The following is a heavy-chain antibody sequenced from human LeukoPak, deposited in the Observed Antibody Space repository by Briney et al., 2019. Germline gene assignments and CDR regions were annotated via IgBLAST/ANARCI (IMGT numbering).Heavy chain of an antibody. CDR2: ISSSSTYI. CDR3: ARDKRVATMAFDY. V-gene: IGHV3-21*01. CDR1: GFTFSNYN. J-gene: IGHJ4*02. Sequence: GSLRLSCAASGFTFSNYNMNWVRQAPGKGLEWVSFISSSSTYIYYADSVKGRFTISRDNAKNSLYLQMNSLRAEDTAVYYCARDKRVATMAFDYWGQGTLVTVSS. D-gene: IGHD5-12*01.